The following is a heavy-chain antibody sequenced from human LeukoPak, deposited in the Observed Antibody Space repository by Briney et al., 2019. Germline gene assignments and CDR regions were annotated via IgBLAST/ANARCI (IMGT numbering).Heavy chain of an antibody. D-gene: IGHD2-8*01. Sequence: SETLSLTRTVSGGSISSYYWSWIRQPAGQGLEWIGRIYTSGSTNYNPSLKSRATMSVDTSKNQFSLKLSSVTAADTAVYYCARARGVCTNGVCYRAYYFDYWGQGTLVTVSS. J-gene: IGHJ4*02. CDR1: GGSISSYY. CDR2: IYTSGST. V-gene: IGHV4-4*07. CDR3: ARARGVCTNGVCYRAYYFDY.